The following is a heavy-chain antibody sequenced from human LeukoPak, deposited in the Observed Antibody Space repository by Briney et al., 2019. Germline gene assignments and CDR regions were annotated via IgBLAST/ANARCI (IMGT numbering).Heavy chain of an antibody. Sequence: GASVKVSCKASGGTFSSYAISWVRQAPGQGLEWMGGIIPIFGTANYAQKFQGRVTITADESTSTAYMELRSLRSDDTAVYYCARLPTIAARQNYYYYYGTDVWGQGTTVTVSS. J-gene: IGHJ6*02. V-gene: IGHV1-69*13. D-gene: IGHD6-6*01. CDR3: ARLPTIAARQNYYYYYGTDV. CDR2: IIPIFGTA. CDR1: GGTFSSYA.